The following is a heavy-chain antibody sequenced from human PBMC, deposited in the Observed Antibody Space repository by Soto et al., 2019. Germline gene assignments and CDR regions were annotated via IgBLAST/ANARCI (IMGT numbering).Heavy chain of an antibody. J-gene: IGHJ5*02. CDR1: GGSFSGYY. Sequence: PSETLSLTCAVYGGSFSGYYWSWIRQPPGKGLEWIGEINHSGSTNYNPSLKSRVTISVDTSKNQFSLKLSSVTAADAAVYYCARIKSSGKQLGNWFDPWGQRTLVTVSS. D-gene: IGHD6-6*01. V-gene: IGHV4-34*01. CDR2: INHSGST. CDR3: ARIKSSGKQLGNWFDP.